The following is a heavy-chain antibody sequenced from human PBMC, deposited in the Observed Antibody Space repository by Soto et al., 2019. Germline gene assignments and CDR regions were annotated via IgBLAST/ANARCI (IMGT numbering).Heavy chain of an antibody. V-gene: IGHV4-59*01. D-gene: IGHD5-12*01. Sequence: SETLSLTCSVSGGSISNDYWSWIRQPPGKGLEWIAYIYNSGSTNYNPSLQSRVIISVDASKDQFSLKLSSVTAADTAVYYCARDSGYGNAFDIWGQGTMVTVSS. CDR1: GGSISNDY. CDR2: IYNSGST. J-gene: IGHJ3*02. CDR3: ARDSGYGNAFDI.